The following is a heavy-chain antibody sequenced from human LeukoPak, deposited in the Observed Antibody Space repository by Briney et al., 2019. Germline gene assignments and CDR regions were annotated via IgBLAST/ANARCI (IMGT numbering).Heavy chain of an antibody. CDR1: GFTFISYA. CDR2: ISGNGGST. J-gene: IGHJ4*02. V-gene: IGHV3-23*01. CDR3: AKESPVFDY. Sequence: GGSLRLSCAASGFTFISYAMSWVRQAPGKGLEWVSVISGNGGSTHYADSAKGRFTISRDNSKNTLYLQKSSLRAEDTAVYYCAKESPVFDYWGQGTLVTVSS.